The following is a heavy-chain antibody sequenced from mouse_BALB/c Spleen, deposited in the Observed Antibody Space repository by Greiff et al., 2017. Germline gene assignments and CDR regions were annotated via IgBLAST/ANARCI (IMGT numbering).Heavy chain of an antibody. V-gene: IGHV14-3*02. CDR2: IDPANGNT. CDR1: GFNIKDTY. J-gene: IGHJ4*01. D-gene: IGHD2-4*01. CDR3: ARSMITRDYAMDY. Sequence: EVQLQQSGAELVKPGASVKLSCTASGFNIKDTYMHWVKQRPEQGLEWIGRIDPANGNTKYDPKFQGKATITADTSSNTAYLQLSSLTSEDTAVYYCARSMITRDYAMDYWGQGTSVTVSS.